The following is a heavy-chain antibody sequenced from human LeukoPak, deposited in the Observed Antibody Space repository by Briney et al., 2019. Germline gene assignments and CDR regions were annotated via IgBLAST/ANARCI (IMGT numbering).Heavy chain of an antibody. Sequence: PGGSLRLSCAASGFIFTTYSMNWVRQAPGKGLEWVAVISYDGSNKYYADSVKGRFTISRDNSKNTLYLQMNSLRAEDTAVYYCARGPDFWSGYYSYWGQGTLVTVSS. J-gene: IGHJ4*02. CDR3: ARGPDFWSGYYSY. CDR2: ISYDGSNK. CDR1: GFIFTTYS. V-gene: IGHV3-30*03. D-gene: IGHD3-3*01.